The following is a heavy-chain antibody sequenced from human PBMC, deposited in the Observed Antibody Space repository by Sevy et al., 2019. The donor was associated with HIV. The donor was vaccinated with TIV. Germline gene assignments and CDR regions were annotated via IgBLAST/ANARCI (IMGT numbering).Heavy chain of an antibody. J-gene: IGHJ4*02. D-gene: IGHD3-10*01. CDR3: ARGPAGTMGY. CDR2: INPNSGGT. V-gene: IGHV1-2*02. CDR1: GYTFTGYY. Sequence: ASVKVSCKASGYTFTGYYMHWVRQAPGQGLEWMGWINPNSGGTNYAQTFQGRVTMTRDTSISTAYMELSRLRSDDTAVYYCARGPAGTMGYWGQGTLVTVSS.